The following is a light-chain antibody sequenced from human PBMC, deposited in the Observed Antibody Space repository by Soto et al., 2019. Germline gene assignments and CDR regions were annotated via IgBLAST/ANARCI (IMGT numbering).Light chain of an antibody. Sequence: QSALTHPPSASGSPGQSVTISCTGTSSDVGGYNCVSWYQQYAGKAPKLMISEVSKRPSGVPDRFSGSKSGNTASLTVSGLQAEDEADYYCSSYAGSNKSVFGTGTKVTVL. CDR1: SSDVGGYNC. CDR2: EVS. CDR3: SSYAGSNKSV. J-gene: IGLJ1*01. V-gene: IGLV2-8*01.